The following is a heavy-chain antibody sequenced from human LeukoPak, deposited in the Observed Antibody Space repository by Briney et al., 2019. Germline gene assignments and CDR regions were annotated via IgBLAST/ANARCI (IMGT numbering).Heavy chain of an antibody. Sequence: PGGSLRLSCAASGFTFSSYSMNWVRQAPGKGLEWVSSISSSSSYIYYADSVKGRFIISRDNAKNSLYLQMNSLRAEDTAVYYCARDLLGISGSYTDYWGQGTLVTVSS. CDR2: ISSSSSYI. V-gene: IGHV3-21*01. CDR1: GFTFSSYS. D-gene: IGHD1-26*01. CDR3: ARDLLGISGSYTDY. J-gene: IGHJ4*02.